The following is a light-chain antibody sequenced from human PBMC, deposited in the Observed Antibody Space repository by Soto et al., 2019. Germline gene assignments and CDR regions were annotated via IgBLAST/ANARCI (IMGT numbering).Light chain of an antibody. CDR2: GAS. J-gene: IGKJ1*01. CDR1: QSVSSN. Sequence: EIVVTQSPATLSVSPGERATLSCRASQSVSSNLAWYQQKPGQAPRLLIYGASTRATGIPARFSGSGSRTEFTLSFSSLQSEDFAVYYCQQYNNCPPLTFGQGTKVDIK. CDR3: QQYNNCPPLT. V-gene: IGKV3-15*01.